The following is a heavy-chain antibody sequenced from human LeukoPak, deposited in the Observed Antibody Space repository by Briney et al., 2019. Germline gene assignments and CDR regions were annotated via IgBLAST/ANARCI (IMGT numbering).Heavy chain of an antibody. CDR2: IHYSGSA. V-gene: IGHV4-59*12. CDR3: AREGLNMVRGVIPKEAWGWFDP. J-gene: IGHJ5*02. CDR1: GGPIRTYQ. D-gene: IGHD3-10*01. Sequence: SETLSLTCTASGGPIRTYQWSWIRQPPGKGLEWIGNIHYSGSANYNPSLKSRVTISVDTSKNQFSLKLSSVTAADTAVYYCAREGLNMVRGVIPKEAWGWFDPWGQGTLVTVSS.